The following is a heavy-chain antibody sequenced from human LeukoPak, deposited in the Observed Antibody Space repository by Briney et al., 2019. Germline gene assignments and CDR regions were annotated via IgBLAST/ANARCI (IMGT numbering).Heavy chain of an antibody. V-gene: IGHV4-4*07. CDR3: VRDPDWNYADY. CDR2: ISSSGST. J-gene: IGHJ4*02. D-gene: IGHD1-7*01. Sequence: PSETLSLTCTVSGGSISSYYWSWIRQPAGKRLEWIGRISSSGSTNYNPSLKSRVTMSVDSSKKQFSLILISVTAADTAVYYCVRDPDWNYADYWGQGTLVTVSS. CDR1: GGSISSYY.